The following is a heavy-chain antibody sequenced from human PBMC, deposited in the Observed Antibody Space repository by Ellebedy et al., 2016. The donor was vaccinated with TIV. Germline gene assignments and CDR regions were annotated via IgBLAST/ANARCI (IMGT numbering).Heavy chain of an antibody. CDR3: AKEGRRNYDTSGYPYYCDY. CDR2: ISGSGDTT. D-gene: IGHD3-22*01. J-gene: IGHJ4*02. V-gene: IGHV3-23*01. CDR1: GFTFSSYF. Sequence: GESLKISXAASGFTFSSYFMSWVRQAPGKGLEWVSVISGSGDTTYYAASVKGRFTISRDNSKNTLYLQMNSLRAEDTAVYYCAKEGRRNYDTSGYPYYCDYWGQGILVTVSS.